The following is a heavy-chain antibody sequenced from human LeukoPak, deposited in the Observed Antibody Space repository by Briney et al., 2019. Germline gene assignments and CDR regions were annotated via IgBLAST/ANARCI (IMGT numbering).Heavy chain of an antibody. CDR2: FSCTGSIT. Sequence: GGSLRLSCARAIVTFSSYIMNWGRHSPGTGLEGCSAFSCTGSITYYTDSLKCRVTISRDNSKTTMYLQMNSLSGEDTAVYYCAKDVGGKGLLPFGAFDIWGQGTMVTVSS. J-gene: IGHJ3*02. V-gene: IGHV3-23*01. CDR3: AKDVGGKGLLPFGAFDI. CDR1: IVTFSSYI. D-gene: IGHD3-22*01.